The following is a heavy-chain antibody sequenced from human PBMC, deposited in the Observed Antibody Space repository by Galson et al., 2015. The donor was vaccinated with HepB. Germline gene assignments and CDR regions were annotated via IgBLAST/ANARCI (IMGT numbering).Heavy chain of an antibody. D-gene: IGHD2-15*01. CDR3: AKDLGYCSGGSCYWGGALDY. CDR1: GFTFSSYA. Sequence: SLRLSCAASGFTFSSYAMSWVRQAPGKGLEWVSAISGSGGSTYYADSVKGRFTISRDNSKNTLYLQMNSLRAEDTAVYYCAKDLGYCSGGSCYWGGALDYWGQGTLVTVSS. CDR2: ISGSGGST. J-gene: IGHJ4*02. V-gene: IGHV3-23*01.